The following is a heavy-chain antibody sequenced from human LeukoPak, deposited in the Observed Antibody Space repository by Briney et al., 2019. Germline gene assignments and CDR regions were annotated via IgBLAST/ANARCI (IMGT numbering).Heavy chain of an antibody. D-gene: IGHD2-2*01. Sequence: PGGSLRLSCAASGFTFSSYGMHWVRQAPGEGLEWVAFIRPDESDKYYADSVKGRFTISRDNSKNTLFLQMNSLRAEDTAVYFCAKDQGTTHYFYYMDVWGKGTTVTVSS. V-gene: IGHV3-30*02. CDR2: IRPDESDK. CDR3: AKDQGTTHYFYYMDV. J-gene: IGHJ6*03. CDR1: GFTFSSYG.